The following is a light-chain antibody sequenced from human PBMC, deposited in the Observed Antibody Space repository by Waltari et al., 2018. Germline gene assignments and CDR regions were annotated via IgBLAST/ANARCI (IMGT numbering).Light chain of an antibody. V-gene: IGKV1-39*01. CDR1: QTINKY. CDR3: QQSDSLPLT. J-gene: IGKJ4*01. Sequence: DIQMTQSPSSLSASVGARVTITCRASQTINKYLNWYQQKPGKAPKVLISVVSYLHTGVPSRFSGSGSGTDFTLTISSLQPEDFATYYCQQSDSLPLTFAGGTKVEIK. CDR2: VVS.